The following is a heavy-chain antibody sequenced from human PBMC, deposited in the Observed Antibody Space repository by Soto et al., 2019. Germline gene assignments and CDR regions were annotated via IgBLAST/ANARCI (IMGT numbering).Heavy chain of an antibody. J-gene: IGHJ6*01. D-gene: IGHD1-26*01. Sequence: GGSVSLSCTASRCTFSRYAISWVRQGPGKGLQWVSTITGRGDKTYYGKIVKGRFTITRDNSKNTLYLQMNSLRAEDTAVYYCAPWEQGVSNSYYYDLGSWGQGTTVTVSS. CDR3: APWEQGVSNSYYYDLGS. CDR2: ITGRGDKT. CDR1: RCTFSRYA. V-gene: IGHV3-23*01.